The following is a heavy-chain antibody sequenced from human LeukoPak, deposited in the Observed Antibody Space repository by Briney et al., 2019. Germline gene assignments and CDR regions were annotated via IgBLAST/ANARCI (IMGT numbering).Heavy chain of an antibody. J-gene: IGHJ4*02. CDR2: ISAYNGNT. CDR3: AREPYDRSSDRHERTFDY. Sequence: GASVKVSCKASGYTFTSYGISWVRQALGQGLEWMGWISAYNGNTNYAQKLQGRVTMTTDTSTSTAYMELRSLRSDDTAVYYCAREPYDRSSDRHERTFDYWGQGTLVTVSS. V-gene: IGHV1-18*01. D-gene: IGHD3-22*01. CDR1: GYTFTSYG.